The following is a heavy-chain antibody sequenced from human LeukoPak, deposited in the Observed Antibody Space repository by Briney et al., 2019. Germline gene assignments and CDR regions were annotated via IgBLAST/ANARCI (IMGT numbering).Heavy chain of an antibody. D-gene: IGHD5-24*01. J-gene: IGHJ4*02. V-gene: IGHV1-2*02. CDR2: INPNSGGT. CDR1: GYTFTGYY. Sequence: ASVKVSCKASGYTFTGYYMHWVRQAAGQGLEWMGWINPNSGGTNYAQKFQGRVTMTRDTSISTAYMELSRLRSDDTAVYYCARDHGYNGTDFDYWGQGTLVTVSS. CDR3: ARDHGYNGTDFDY.